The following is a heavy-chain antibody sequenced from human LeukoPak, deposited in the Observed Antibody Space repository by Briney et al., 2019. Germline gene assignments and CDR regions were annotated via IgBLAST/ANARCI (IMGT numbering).Heavy chain of an antibody. D-gene: IGHD3-3*01. Sequence: SQTLSLTWTVSGGSISSGSYYWSWIRQPPGKGLEWIGYIYYSGSTNYNPSLKSRVTISVDTSKNQFSLKLSSVAAADTAVYYCARLLLDDAFDIWGQGTMVTVSS. J-gene: IGHJ3*02. CDR3: ARLLLDDAFDI. CDR1: GGSISSGSYY. CDR2: IYYSGST. V-gene: IGHV4-61*09.